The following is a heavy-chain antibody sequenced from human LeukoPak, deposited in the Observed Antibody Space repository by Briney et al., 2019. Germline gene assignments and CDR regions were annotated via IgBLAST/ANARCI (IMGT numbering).Heavy chain of an antibody. CDR1: GGSFSGYY. Sequence: TLSLTCAVYGGSFSGYYWSWIRQPPGKGLEWIGEINHSGSTNYNPSLKSRVTISVDTSKNQFSLKLSSVTAADTAVYYCARGALYGSGSYSPGPASPPRGRYFDYWGQGTLVTVSS. V-gene: IGHV4-34*01. J-gene: IGHJ4*02. CDR2: INHSGST. D-gene: IGHD3-10*01. CDR3: ARGALYGSGSYSPGPASPPRGRYFDY.